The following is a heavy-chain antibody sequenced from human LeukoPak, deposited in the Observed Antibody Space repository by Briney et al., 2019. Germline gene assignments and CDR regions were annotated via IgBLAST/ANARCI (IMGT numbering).Heavy chain of an antibody. CDR2: ISYDGSNK. Sequence: PGGSLRLSCAASGFTFSSYAMHWVRQAPGKGLEWVAVISYDGSNKYYADSVKGRFTISRDNSKNTLYLQMNSLRAEDTAVYYCARDLDPLITMIVVVTWAFDIWGQGTMVTVSS. D-gene: IGHD3-22*01. CDR1: GFTFSSYA. CDR3: ARDLDPLITMIVVVTWAFDI. J-gene: IGHJ3*02. V-gene: IGHV3-30-3*01.